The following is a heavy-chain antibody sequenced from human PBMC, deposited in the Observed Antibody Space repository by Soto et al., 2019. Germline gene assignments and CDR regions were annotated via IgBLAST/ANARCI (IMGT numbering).Heavy chain of an antibody. CDR1: GGTFSSYA. CDR2: IIPIFGTA. J-gene: IGHJ6*02. V-gene: IGHV1-69*01. CDR3: ARGVQDSSSWAYYYYYGMDV. D-gene: IGHD6-13*01. Sequence: VQLVQSGAEVKKPGSSVQVSCKASGGTFSSYAISWVRQAPGQGLEWMGGIIPIFGTANYAQKFQCRVTITADESTSTAYMELSSLRSEDTAVYYCARGVQDSSSWAYYYYYGMDVWGQGTTVTGSS.